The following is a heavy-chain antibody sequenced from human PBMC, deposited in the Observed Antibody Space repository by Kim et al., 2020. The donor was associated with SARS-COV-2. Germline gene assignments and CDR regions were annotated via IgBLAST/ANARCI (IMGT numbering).Heavy chain of an antibody. CDR3: ARRGSGYSGYGARGVDY. CDR2: IYHSGST. V-gene: IGHV4-38-2*02. J-gene: IGHJ4*02. D-gene: IGHD5-12*01. CDR1: GYSISSGYY. Sequence: SETLSLTCTVSGYSISSGYYWGWIRQPPGKGLEWIGSIYHSGSTYYNPSLKSRVTISVDTSKNQFSLKLSSVTAADTAVYYCARRGSGYSGYGARGVDYWGQGTLVTVSS.